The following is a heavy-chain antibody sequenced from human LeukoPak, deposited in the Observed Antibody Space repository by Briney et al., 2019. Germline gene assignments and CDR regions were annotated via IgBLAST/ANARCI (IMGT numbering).Heavy chain of an antibody. CDR2: IKQDGSEK. CDR1: GFTFSSYW. D-gene: IGHD6-19*01. V-gene: IGHV3-7*01. CDR3: ARDPAGYSSGWYWDYFDY. Sequence: PGGSLGLSCAASGFTFSSYWMSWVRQAPGKGLEWVANIKQDGSEKYYVDSVKGRFTISRDNAKNSLYLQMNSLRAEDTAVYYCARDPAGYSSGWYWDYFDYWGQGTLVTVSS. J-gene: IGHJ4*02.